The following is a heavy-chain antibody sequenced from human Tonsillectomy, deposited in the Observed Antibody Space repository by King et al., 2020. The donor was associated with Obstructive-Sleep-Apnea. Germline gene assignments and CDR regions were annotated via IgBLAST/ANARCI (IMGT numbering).Heavy chain of an antibody. CDR2: IYYSGST. Sequence: LQLQESGPGLVKPSETLSLTCTVSGGSISSRSYYWGWIRQPPGKGLEWIGSIYYSGSTYYNPSLKRRVTISLDTSKNQFSLKLSSVTAADTAVYYCARVPRELPVDYWGQGTLVTVSS. D-gene: IGHD1-26*01. J-gene: IGHJ4*02. V-gene: IGHV4-39*07. CDR1: GGSISSRSYY. CDR3: ARVPRELPVDY.